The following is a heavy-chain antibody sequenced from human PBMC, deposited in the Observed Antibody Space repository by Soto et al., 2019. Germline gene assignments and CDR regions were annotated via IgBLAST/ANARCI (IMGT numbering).Heavy chain of an antibody. CDR3: ARGVGSSPPRY. Sequence: PSETLSLTCTISGGSISVYYWSWIRQPPGQALEWIGYIYDSGSPYYNPSLRSRVIISADMSKNQISLKLTSATAADTAVYYCARGVGSSPPRYWGRGTLVTVSS. J-gene: IGHJ4*02. D-gene: IGHD1-26*01. CDR2: IYDSGSP. V-gene: IGHV4-59*01. CDR1: GGSISVYY.